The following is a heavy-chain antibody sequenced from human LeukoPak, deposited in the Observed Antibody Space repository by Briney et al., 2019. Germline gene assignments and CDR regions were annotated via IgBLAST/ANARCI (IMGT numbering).Heavy chain of an antibody. Sequence: ASVKVSCKASGYTFTGYYMHWVRQAPGQGLEWMGWISPNSGGTNYAQKFQGWVTMTRDTSISTAYMELSRLRSDDTAVYYCARDVVPAANYYYYGMDVWGQGTTVTVSS. CDR3: ARDVVPAANYYYYGMDV. V-gene: IGHV1-2*04. J-gene: IGHJ6*02. CDR1: GYTFTGYY. CDR2: ISPNSGGT. D-gene: IGHD2-2*01.